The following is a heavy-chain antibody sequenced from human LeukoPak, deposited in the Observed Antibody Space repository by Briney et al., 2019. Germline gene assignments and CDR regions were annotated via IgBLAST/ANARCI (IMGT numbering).Heavy chain of an antibody. Sequence: ASVKVSCKASGYTFTSYDINWVRQATGQGLEWMGWMNPNSGNTGYAQKFQGRVTMTRNTSISTAYMELSRLTSDDTAVYYCARGGPRGNGFDYWGQGTLVSVSS. CDR3: ARGGPRGNGFDY. CDR1: GYTFTSYD. J-gene: IGHJ4*02. D-gene: IGHD6-25*01. CDR2: MNPNSGNT. V-gene: IGHV1-8*01.